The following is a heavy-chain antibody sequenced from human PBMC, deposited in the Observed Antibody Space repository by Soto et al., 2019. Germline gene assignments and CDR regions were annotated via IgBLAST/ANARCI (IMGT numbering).Heavy chain of an antibody. CDR2: TYYRSKWYY. Sequence: SQTLSLTCAISGDSVSSNHATWDWIRQSPSKGLEWLGRTYYRSKWYYDYALSVKSRLSISVDTSKNQFSLKLSSVTAADTAMYYCARRHSHDFYDKDIYVPWGQGTQVTVSS. CDR3: ARRHSHDFYDKDIYVP. V-gene: IGHV6-1*01. CDR1: GDSVSSNHAT. J-gene: IGHJ4*02. D-gene: IGHD3-22*01.